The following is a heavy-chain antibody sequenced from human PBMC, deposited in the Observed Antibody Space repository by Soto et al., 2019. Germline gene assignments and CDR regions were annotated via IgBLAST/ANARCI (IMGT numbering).Heavy chain of an antibody. CDR1: GFTFSSYG. CDR2: ISYDGSYK. CDR3: ASKHPNYYGMDV. Sequence: PGGSLRLSCAASGFTFSSYGMHWVRQAPGKGLEWVAFISYDGSYKYYADSVKGRFTISRDNSKNTPYLQMNSLRPDDTSVYYCASKHPNYYGMDVWGQGTTVTVSS. V-gene: IGHV3-30*03. J-gene: IGHJ6*02.